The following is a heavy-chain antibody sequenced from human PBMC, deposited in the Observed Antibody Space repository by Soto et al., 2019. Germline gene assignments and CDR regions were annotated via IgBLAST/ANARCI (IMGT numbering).Heavy chain of an antibody. CDR3: AVEYSSSPPYYPIGY. J-gene: IGHJ4*02. V-gene: IGHV1-69*01. D-gene: IGHD6-6*01. Sequence: QVQLVQSGAEVKKPGSSVKVSCKASGGTFSSYSISWVRQAPGQGLEWMGGIIPIVGTANYAQKFQGSVTITADESTSTAYMALTSLTSEDTAVYYCAVEYSSSPPYYPIGYWCQGTLVTVSS. CDR2: IIPIVGTA. CDR1: GGTFSSYS.